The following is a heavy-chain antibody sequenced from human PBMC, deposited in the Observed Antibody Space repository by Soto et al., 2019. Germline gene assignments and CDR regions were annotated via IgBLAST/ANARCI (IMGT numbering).Heavy chain of an antibody. J-gene: IGHJ5*02. Sequence: EVQLLESGGGLVQPGGSLRLSCAASGFTFSSYAMSWVRQAPGKGLEWVSAISGSGGRTYYADSVKGRFTISRDNSKNTPYLQMNRLRAEDTAVYYCAKPGYSYGYGWFDPWGQGTLVTVSS. CDR1: GFTFSSYA. CDR2: ISGSGGRT. V-gene: IGHV3-23*01. D-gene: IGHD5-18*01. CDR3: AKPGYSYGYGWFDP.